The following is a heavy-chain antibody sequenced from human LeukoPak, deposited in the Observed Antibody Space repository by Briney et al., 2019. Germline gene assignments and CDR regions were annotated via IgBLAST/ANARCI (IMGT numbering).Heavy chain of an antibody. V-gene: IGHV4-61*02. CDR2: IYTSGST. D-gene: IGHD3-22*01. CDR1: GGSISSGSYY. J-gene: IGHJ5*02. Sequence: SETLSLTCTVSGGSISSGSYYWSWIRQPAGKGLEWIGRIYTSGSTNYNPSLKSRVTISVDTSKNQFSLTLSSVTAADTAVYYCARESYYYDSSGYYIRFDPWGQGTLVTVSS. CDR3: ARESYYYDSSGYYIRFDP.